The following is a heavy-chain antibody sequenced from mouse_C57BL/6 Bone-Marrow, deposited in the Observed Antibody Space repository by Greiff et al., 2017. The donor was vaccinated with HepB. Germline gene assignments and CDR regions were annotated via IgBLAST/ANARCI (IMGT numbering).Heavy chain of an antibody. CDR2: INPNNGGT. CDR1: GYTFTDYY. CDR3: ARHRYFDY. Sequence: VQLQQSGPELVKPGASVKISCKASGYTFTDYYMNWVKQSHGKSLEWIGDINPNNGGTSYNQKFKGKATLTGDKSSSTAYMELRSLTSEDSAVYYCARHRYFDYWGQGTTLTVSS. V-gene: IGHV1-26*01. J-gene: IGHJ2*01.